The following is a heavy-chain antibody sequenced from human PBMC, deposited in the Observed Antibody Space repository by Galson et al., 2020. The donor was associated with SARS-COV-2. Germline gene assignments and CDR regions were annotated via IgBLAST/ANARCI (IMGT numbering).Heavy chain of an antibody. Sequence: GGSLRLSCAASGFAFSTYWMHWVRQTPGKGLEWVSRIKSDGSNITYADSVKGRFTIARDNAKNTLYLQMNSLRSEDTALYYCAGALAMWGQGTLVAVSS. J-gene: IGHJ4*02. V-gene: IGHV3-74*01. CDR1: GFAFSTYW. CDR3: AGALAM. CDR2: IKSDGSNI.